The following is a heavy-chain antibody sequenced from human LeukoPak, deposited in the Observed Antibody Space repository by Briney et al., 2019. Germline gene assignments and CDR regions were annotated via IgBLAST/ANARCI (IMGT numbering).Heavy chain of an antibody. CDR3: ARAPRNSSTMLDY. CDR1: GDTFTNYW. J-gene: IGHJ4*02. V-gene: IGHV1-46*01. Sequence: ASVKVSCKASGDTFTNYWIQWVRQAPGQGLEWVALINPNDGSTTYAHKFQGRVTMTRDTSTSTVYMDLSSLTSEDTAVYYCARAPRNSSTMLDYWGQGTLVTVSS. D-gene: IGHD6-13*01. CDR2: INPNDGST.